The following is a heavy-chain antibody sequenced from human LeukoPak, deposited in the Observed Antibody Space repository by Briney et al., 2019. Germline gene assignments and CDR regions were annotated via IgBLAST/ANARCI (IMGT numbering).Heavy chain of an antibody. CDR1: GYTLTELS. CDR3: ARGPIPPGYSSSSPPGYYYYGMDV. D-gene: IGHD6-13*01. Sequence: ASVKVSCKVSGYTLTELSMHWVRQAPGKGLEWMGVFDPEDGETIYAQKFQGRVTMTRNTSISTAYMELSSLRSEDTAVYYCARGPIPPGYSSSSPPGYYYYGMDVWGQGTTVTVSS. V-gene: IGHV1-24*01. CDR2: FDPEDGET. J-gene: IGHJ6*02.